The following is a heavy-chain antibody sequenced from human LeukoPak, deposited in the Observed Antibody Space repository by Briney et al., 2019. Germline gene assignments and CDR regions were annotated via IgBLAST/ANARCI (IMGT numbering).Heavy chain of an antibody. CDR3: ARDRYYGSGSWSYYYGMDV. J-gene: IGHJ6*02. V-gene: IGHV3-21*01. D-gene: IGHD3-10*01. Sequence: GGSLRLSCAASGSTFSSYSMNWVRQAPGKGLEWVSSISSISSYIYYADSVKGRFTISRDNAKNSLYLQMNSLRAEDTAVYYCARDRYYGSGSWSYYYGMDVWGQGTTVTVSS. CDR1: GSTFSSYS. CDR2: ISSISSYI.